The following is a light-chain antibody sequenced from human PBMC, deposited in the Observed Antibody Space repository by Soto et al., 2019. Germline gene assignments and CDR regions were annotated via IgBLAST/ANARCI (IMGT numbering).Light chain of an antibody. Sequence: SYELTQPPSVSVSPGQTARITCSGDALPKQYAYWYQQKPGQAPVVVIYKDNERPSGIPERSSGSTSGTTVTLTISGVQAEDEADYFCQSSDSSGRYPYVFGSGTKVTVL. CDR3: QSSDSSGRYPYV. CDR1: ALPKQY. V-gene: IGLV3-25*02. J-gene: IGLJ1*01. CDR2: KDN.